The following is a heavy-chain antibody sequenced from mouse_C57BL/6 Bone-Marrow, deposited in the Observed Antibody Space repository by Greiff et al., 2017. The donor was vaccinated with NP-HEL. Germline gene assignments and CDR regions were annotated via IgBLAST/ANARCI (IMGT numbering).Heavy chain of an antibody. CDR3: ARSTAQGFY. V-gene: IGHV1-50*01. J-gene: IGHJ2*01. D-gene: IGHD3-2*02. Sequence: QVQLQQPGAELVKPGASVKLSCKASGYTFTSYWMQWVKQRPGQGLEWIGEIDPSDSYTNYNQKFKGKATLTVDTSSSTAYMQLSSLTSEDSAVYYCARSTAQGFYWGQGTTLTGSS. CDR1: GYTFTSYW. CDR2: IDPSDSYT.